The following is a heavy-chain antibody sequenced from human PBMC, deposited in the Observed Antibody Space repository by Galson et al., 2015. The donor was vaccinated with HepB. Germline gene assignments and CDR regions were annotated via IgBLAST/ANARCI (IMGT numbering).Heavy chain of an antibody. CDR2: IDWDDDK. CDR1: GFSLSTSGMC. D-gene: IGHD5-18*01. CDR3: ARSQRESGYSYGYSNWFDP. Sequence: PALVKPTQTLTLTCTFSGFSLSTSGMCVSWIRQPPGKALEWLALIDWDDDKYYSTSLKTRLTISKDTSKNQVVLTMTNMDPVDTATYYCARSQRESGYSYGYSNWFDPWGQGTLVTVSS. V-gene: IGHV2-70*01. J-gene: IGHJ5*02.